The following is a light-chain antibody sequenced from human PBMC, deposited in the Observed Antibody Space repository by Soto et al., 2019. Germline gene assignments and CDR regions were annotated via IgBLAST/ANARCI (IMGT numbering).Light chain of an antibody. V-gene: IGKV4-1*01. CDR2: WAS. Sequence: DIVMTQSPDSLAVSLGERATINCKSSQSVLYSSNNKNYLAWYQQKPGQPPKLLIYWASTRESGVPDRFSGSGSGTDFTLTISSLQAEDVAFYYCQQYYSGPRTFGPGTKLEIK. CDR1: QSVLYSSNNKNY. CDR3: QQYYSGPRT. J-gene: IGKJ2*01.